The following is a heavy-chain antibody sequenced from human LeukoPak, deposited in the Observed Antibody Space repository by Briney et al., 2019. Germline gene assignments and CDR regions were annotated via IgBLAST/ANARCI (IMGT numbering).Heavy chain of an antibody. J-gene: IGHJ6*02. CDR1: GFTFSDYY. V-gene: IGHV3-11*04. CDR3: ARGTHYYDSSGYYYYYGMDV. CDR2: ISSSGSTI. D-gene: IGHD3-22*01. Sequence: GGSLRLSCAASGFTFSDYYMSWIRQAPGKGLEWVSYISSSGSTIYYADSVKGRFTISRDNAKNSLYLQMNSLRAEDTAVYYCARGTHYYDSSGYYYYYGMDVWGQGTTVTVSS.